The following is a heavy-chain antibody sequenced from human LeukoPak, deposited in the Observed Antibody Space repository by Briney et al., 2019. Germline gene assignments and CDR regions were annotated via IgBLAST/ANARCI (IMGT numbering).Heavy chain of an antibody. V-gene: IGHV3-73*01. CDR1: GFTFSGSA. J-gene: IGHJ4*02. Sequence: GGSLRLSCAASGFTFSGSAMHWVRQASGKGLEWVGRIRSKANSYATAYAASVKGRFTTSRDDSKNTAYLQMNSLKTEDTAVYYCTAKKDIVVVVAATPPSMEDYWGQGILVTVSS. CDR2: IRSKANSYAT. CDR3: TAKKDIVVVVAATPPSMEDY. D-gene: IGHD2-15*01.